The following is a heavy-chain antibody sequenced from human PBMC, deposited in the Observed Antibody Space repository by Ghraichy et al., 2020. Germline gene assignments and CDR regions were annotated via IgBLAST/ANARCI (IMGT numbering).Heavy chain of an antibody. CDR3: ARRGVSLTRKYFDL. Sequence: SETLSLTCAVYGGSFSGYYWSWIRQTPGKGLECIGEINHSGSTNYNPSLKSRVTILVDTSKNQFSLKLSSVTAADTAVYYCARRGVSLTRKYFDLWGRGTLGTVSS. CDR2: INHSGST. CDR1: GGSFSGYY. V-gene: IGHV4-34*01. D-gene: IGHD1/OR15-1a*01. J-gene: IGHJ2*01.